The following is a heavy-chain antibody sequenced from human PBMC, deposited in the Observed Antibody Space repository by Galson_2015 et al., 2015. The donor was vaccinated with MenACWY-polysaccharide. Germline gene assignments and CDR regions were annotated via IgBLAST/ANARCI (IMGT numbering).Heavy chain of an antibody. V-gene: IGHV3-23*01. CDR3: AKDAIAGIVLTPLRIPLQR. Sequence: SLRLSCAVSGVTLRSYATSWVRQAPGKGLEWVSTIGGSGDGRYYADSVKGRFTTSRDNSKNTLYLQMNSLRAEDTAIYYCAKDAIAGIVLTPLRIPLQRWGQGTLVAVSS. D-gene: IGHD6-13*01. CDR1: GVTLRSYA. J-gene: IGHJ1*01. CDR2: IGGSGDGR.